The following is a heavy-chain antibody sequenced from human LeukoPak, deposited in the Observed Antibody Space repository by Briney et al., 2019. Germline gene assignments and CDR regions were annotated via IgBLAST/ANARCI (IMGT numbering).Heavy chain of an antibody. CDR1: DGSISNYF. CDR2: IYYNGET. Sequence: PSETLSLTCTVSDGSISNYFWSWIRQAPGKGLEWIGYIYYNGETNCNPSLKSRVSISVDTSKSQFPLKLSSVTAADTAVYYCARGRVPGGDWGQGTLVTVSS. CDR3: ARGRVPGGD. D-gene: IGHD3-16*01. V-gene: IGHV4-59*01. J-gene: IGHJ4*02.